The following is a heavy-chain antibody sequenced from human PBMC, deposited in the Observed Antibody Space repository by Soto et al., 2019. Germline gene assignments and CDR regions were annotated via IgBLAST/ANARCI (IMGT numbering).Heavy chain of an antibody. Sequence: SETLSLTCAVYGGSFSGYYWSWIRQPPGKGLEWIGEINHSGSTNYNPSLKSRVTISVDTSKNQFSLKLSSVTAADTAVYFCASLYYSSWSHYFDHWGQGSLVTVSS. CDR3: ASLYYSSWSHYFDH. V-gene: IGHV4-34*01. CDR1: GGSFSGYY. CDR2: INHSGST. D-gene: IGHD6-13*01. J-gene: IGHJ4*02.